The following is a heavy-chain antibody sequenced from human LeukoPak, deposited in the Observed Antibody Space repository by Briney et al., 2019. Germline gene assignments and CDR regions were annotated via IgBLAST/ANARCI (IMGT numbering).Heavy chain of an antibody. CDR2: IIPIFGTA. J-gene: IGHJ4*02. CDR1: GYTFTSYD. V-gene: IGHV1-69*05. D-gene: IGHD6-6*01. Sequence: ASVKVSCKASGYTFTSYDINWVRQATGQGLEWMGGIIPIFGTANYAQKFQGRVTITTDESTSTAYMELSSLRSEDTAVYYCAGRSSIAARRGVDYWGQGTLVTVSS. CDR3: AGRSSIAARRGVDY.